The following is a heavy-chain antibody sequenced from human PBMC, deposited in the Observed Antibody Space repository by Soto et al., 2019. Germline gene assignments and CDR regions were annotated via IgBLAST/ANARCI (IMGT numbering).Heavy chain of an antibody. CDR3: AMYYYDSSGYYYEGYYYGMDV. CDR2: ISAYNGKT. V-gene: IGHV1-18*01. Sequence: VASVKVSCKASGYTFTSYGISWVRQAPGQGLEWMGWISAYNGKTNYAQKLQGRVTMTTDTSTSTAYMELRSLRSDDTAVYYCAMYYYDSSGYYYEGYYYGMDVWGQGTTVTVSS. CDR1: GYTFTSYG. D-gene: IGHD3-22*01. J-gene: IGHJ6*02.